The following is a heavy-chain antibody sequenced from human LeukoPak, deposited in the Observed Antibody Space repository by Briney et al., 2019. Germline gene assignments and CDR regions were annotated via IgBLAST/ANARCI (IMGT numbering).Heavy chain of an antibody. Sequence: SETLSLTCAVYGGSFSGYYWGWIRQPPGKGLEWIGEINHSGSTNYNPSLKSRVTISVDTSKNHFSLKLSSVTAADTAVYYCARARSLLRGYFDYWGQGTLVTVSS. CDR1: GGSFSGYY. CDR2: INHSGST. V-gene: IGHV4-34*01. J-gene: IGHJ4*02. CDR3: ARARSLLRGYFDY. D-gene: IGHD1-26*01.